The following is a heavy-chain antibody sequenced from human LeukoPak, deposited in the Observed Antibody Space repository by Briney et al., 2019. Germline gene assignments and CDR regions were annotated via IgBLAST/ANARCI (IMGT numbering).Heavy chain of an antibody. D-gene: IGHD3-22*01. CDR1: GFTFSSYA. V-gene: IGHV3-23*01. CDR3: AKVSTQTRGGYYDSSGYQFDY. CDR2: ISGSGDST. J-gene: IGHJ4*02. Sequence: GGSLRLSCAASGFTFSSYAMSWVRQAPGKGLEWVSAISGSGDSTYYADSVKGRFSISRDNSKNTLYLQMNSLRAEDTAVYYCAKVSTQTRGGYYDSSGYQFDYWGQGTLVTVSS.